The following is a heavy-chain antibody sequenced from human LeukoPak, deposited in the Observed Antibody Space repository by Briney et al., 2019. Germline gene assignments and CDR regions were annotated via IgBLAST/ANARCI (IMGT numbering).Heavy chain of an antibody. CDR1: GCTFSSYE. Sequence: GRSLRLSCAASGCTFSSYEMNWVRQAPGRGLEWVPYIGNTGRTIYYTDSVKGRFTISRDNAKNSLYLQMNSLRAEDTAIYYCVRGDRYFFDFWGQGTLVTVSS. CDR2: IGNTGRTI. CDR3: VRGDRYFFDF. J-gene: IGHJ4*02. V-gene: IGHV3-48*03.